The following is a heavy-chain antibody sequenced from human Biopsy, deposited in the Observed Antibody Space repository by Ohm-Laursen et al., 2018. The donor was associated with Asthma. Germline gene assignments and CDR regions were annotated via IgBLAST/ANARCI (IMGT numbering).Heavy chain of an antibody. J-gene: IGHJ4*02. CDR1: GFSFSNFG. Sequence: SLRLSCSASGFSFSNFGMHWVRQAPGKGLEWVAVISFDGSNEDYAGSVKGRFTISRDNSKNTLSLQMNSLTAEDTAVYYCAREGVAGTHIEDWGQGTLVTVSS. D-gene: IGHD6-19*01. CDR3: AREGVAGTHIED. CDR2: ISFDGSNE. V-gene: IGHV3-30*03.